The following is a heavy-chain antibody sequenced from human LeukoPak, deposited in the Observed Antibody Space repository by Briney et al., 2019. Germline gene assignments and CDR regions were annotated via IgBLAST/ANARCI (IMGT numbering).Heavy chain of an antibody. J-gene: IGHJ6*02. CDR1: GFTFNTYV. V-gene: IGHV3-23*01. D-gene: IGHD2-2*01. CDR3: ATVYSSSPLRPMDV. CDR2: ISGSGGGT. Sequence: PPGGSLRLSCAVSGFTFNTYVMSWVRQAPGKGLESVSAISGSGGGTYYVASVKGRFTISRDNSKNTLYLQMNSLRAEDTAVYYCATVYSSSPLRPMDVWGQGTTVTVSS.